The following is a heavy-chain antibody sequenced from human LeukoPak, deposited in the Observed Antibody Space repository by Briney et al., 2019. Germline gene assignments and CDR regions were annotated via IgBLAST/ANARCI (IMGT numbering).Heavy chain of an antibody. CDR1: RFSFSNAW. CDR3: TAGTGRSDFDY. CDR2: IKRKGDDGTI. V-gene: IGHV3-15*01. Sequence: GGPLRLSCAASRFSFSNAWMSWVCQAPGKGLEWVGRIKRKGDDGTIDYAAPVKGRLTISRDDSRNTLYLQMNSLKSEDTAVYYCTAGTGRSDFDYWGQGTLVTVSS. J-gene: IGHJ4*02. D-gene: IGHD3/OR15-3a*01.